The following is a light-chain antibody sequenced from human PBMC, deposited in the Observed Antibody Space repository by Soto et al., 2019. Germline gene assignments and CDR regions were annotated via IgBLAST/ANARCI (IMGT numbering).Light chain of an antibody. V-gene: IGKV3-20*01. CDR3: QQYNNWWT. CDR1: QSVSSNY. Sequence: EIVLTQSPGTLSLSPGERATLSCRASQSVSSNYLAWYQQKPGQAPRLLIYAASSRATDIPDRFSGSGSGTDFTLTISRLEPEDSAVYYCQQYNNWWTFGQGTKVEIK. J-gene: IGKJ1*01. CDR2: AAS.